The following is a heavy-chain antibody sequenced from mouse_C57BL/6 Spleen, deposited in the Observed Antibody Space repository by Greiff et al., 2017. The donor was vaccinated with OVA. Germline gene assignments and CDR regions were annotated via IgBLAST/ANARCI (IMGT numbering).Heavy chain of an antibody. V-gene: IGHV3-6*01. D-gene: IGHD2-3*01. CDR2: ISYDGSN. CDR3: ASGYSLDY. J-gene: IGHJ2*01. CDR1: GYSITSGYY. Sequence: EESGPGLVKPSQSLSLTCSVTGYSITSGYYWNWIRQFPGNKLEWMGYISYDGSNNYNPSLKNRISITRDTSKNQFFLKLNSVTTEDTATYYCASGYSLDYWGQGTTLTVSS.